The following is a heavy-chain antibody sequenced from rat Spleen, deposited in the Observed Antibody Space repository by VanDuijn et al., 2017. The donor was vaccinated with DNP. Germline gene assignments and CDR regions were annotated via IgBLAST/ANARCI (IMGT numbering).Heavy chain of an antibody. D-gene: IGHD4-3*01. CDR3: TTFGGDYFAMDA. V-gene: IGHV5-31*01. J-gene: IGHJ4*01. Sequence: EVQLVESGGDLVQPGRSLKLSCVASGFTFNNYWMTWIRQVPGKGLEWFASITSSGSDTYYPDSVKGRFTVSRENAKSTLYLQMESLRSEDTATYYCTTFGGDYFAMDAWGQGTSVTVSS. CDR1: GFTFNNYW. CDR2: ITSSGSDT.